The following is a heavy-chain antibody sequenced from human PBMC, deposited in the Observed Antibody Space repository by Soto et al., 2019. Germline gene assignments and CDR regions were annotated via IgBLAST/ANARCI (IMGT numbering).Heavy chain of an antibody. J-gene: IGHJ3*01. Sequence: QVHLVQSGAEVRKPGSSVKVSCKTSGGTFSTYTIYWVRQAPGQGLEWMGRIIPLFGTTKYAQNFQDRVTITAEETTRTTYMELSSLRAEDTAVYYCARRLDDRADKGFDVWGEGTAVTVSA. CDR2: IIPLFGTT. D-gene: IGHD3-16*01. CDR1: GGTFSTYT. CDR3: ARRLDDRADKGFDV. V-gene: IGHV1-69*18.